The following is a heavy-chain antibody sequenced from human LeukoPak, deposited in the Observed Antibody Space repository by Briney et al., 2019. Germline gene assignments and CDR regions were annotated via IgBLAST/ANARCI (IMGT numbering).Heavy chain of an antibody. J-gene: IGHJ4*02. CDR1: GGSISSGDYY. D-gene: IGHD5-18*01. CDR2: IYYSGST. V-gene: IGHV4-30-4*08. CDR3: ARALDTAMVPDC. Sequence: PSQTLSLTCTVSGGSISSGDYYWSWIRQPPGKGLEWIGYIYYSGSTYYNPSLKSRVTISVDTSKNQFSLKLSSVTAADTAVYYCARALDTAMVPDCWGQGTLVTVSS.